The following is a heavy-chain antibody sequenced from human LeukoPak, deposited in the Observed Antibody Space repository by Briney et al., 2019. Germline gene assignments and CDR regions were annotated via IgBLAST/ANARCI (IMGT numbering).Heavy chain of an antibody. Sequence: PGGSLRLSCAASGFTVSSNYMSWVRQAPGKGLEWVSVIYSGGSTYYADSVKGRFTISRDNSKNTLYLQMNSLRAEDTAVYYCAREAPGSSSWYDVWGQGTLVTVSP. V-gene: IGHV3-66*01. J-gene: IGHJ4*02. CDR3: AREAPGSSSWYDV. D-gene: IGHD6-13*01. CDR1: GFTVSSNY. CDR2: IYSGGST.